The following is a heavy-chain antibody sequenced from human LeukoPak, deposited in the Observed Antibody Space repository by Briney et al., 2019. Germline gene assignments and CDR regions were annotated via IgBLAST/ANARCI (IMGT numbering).Heavy chain of an antibody. D-gene: IGHD3-10*01. J-gene: IGHJ5*02. CDR2: IKQDGSEK. CDR1: GFTFSSYW. V-gene: IGHV3-7*01. CDR3: AREDRGWFGELLTHTNWFDP. Sequence: TGGSLRLSCAASGFTFSSYWMSWVRQAPGKGLEWVANIKQDGSEKYYVDSVKGRFTISRDNAKNSLYLQMNSLRAEDTAVYYCAREDRGWFGELLTHTNWFDPWGQGTLVTVSS.